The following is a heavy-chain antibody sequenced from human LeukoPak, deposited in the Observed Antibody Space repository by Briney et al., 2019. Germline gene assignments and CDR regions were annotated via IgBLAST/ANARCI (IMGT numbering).Heavy chain of an antibody. D-gene: IGHD4-17*01. CDR3: AKETYGDYGAACDY. Sequence: GGSLRLSCAASGFTFHDYAMHWVRQAPGKGLEWVSGISWNSGSIGYADSVKGRFTISRDNAKNSLYLQMNSLRAEDTALYYCAKETYGDYGAACDYWGQGTLVTVSS. CDR2: ISWNSGSI. J-gene: IGHJ4*02. CDR1: GFTFHDYA. V-gene: IGHV3-9*01.